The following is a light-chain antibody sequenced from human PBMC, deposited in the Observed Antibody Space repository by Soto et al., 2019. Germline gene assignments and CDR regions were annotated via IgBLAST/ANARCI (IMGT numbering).Light chain of an antibody. J-gene: IGLJ1*01. V-gene: IGLV2-8*01. CDR1: SSDVGGYKY. CDR2: EVN. CDR3: SSYSGINNLGV. Sequence: QSALTQPPSASGSPGQSVTISCTGTSSDVGGYKYVSWYQQHPGKAPKLMIFEVNKRPSGVPDRFSGSKSGNTASLTVSGLQAVYDADYYCSSYSGINNLGVFGTGTKVTVL.